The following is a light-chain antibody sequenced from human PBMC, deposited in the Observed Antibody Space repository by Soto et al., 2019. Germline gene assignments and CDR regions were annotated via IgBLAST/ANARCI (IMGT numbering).Light chain of an antibody. CDR3: SSYTGSSTPYV. J-gene: IGLJ1*01. CDR1: SSDVGGYNY. CDR2: EVS. Sequence: QSVLTQPASVSGSPGQSITISCTGTSSDVGGYNYVSWYQQHPGKAPKLMIYEVSNRPSGISKRFSGSKSGNTASLTISGLQAEDEADYYCSSYTGSSTPYVFGTGTKVTVL. V-gene: IGLV2-14*01.